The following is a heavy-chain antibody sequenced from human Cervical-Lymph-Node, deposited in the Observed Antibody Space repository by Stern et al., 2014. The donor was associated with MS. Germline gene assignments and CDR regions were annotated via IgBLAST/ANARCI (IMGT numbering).Heavy chain of an antibody. CDR3: ARARVGDYARSPHLDS. J-gene: IGHJ4*02. D-gene: IGHD4-17*01. CDR2: ISNNSTHT. Sequence: EVQLVESGGGLVKPGESLRLSCDASGFTFSHYSINWVRQAPGQGLAWIFTISNNSTHTYYADSVEGRFTISRDSAKDSVSLHMVSLRAEDTAVYYCARARVGDYARSPHLDSWGQGTLVTVSS. V-gene: IGHV3-21*01. CDR1: GFTFSHYS.